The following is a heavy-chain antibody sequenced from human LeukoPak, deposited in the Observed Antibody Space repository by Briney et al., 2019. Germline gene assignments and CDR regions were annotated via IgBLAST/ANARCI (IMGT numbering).Heavy chain of an antibody. CDR1: GFTFSSYS. J-gene: IGHJ4*02. D-gene: IGHD3-22*01. Sequence: GGSLRLSCAASGFTFSSYSIDWVPQAPGQGLEWLSYISSSSITIYYADSVKGRFTISRDNAKNSVYLQMNSLRAEDTAVYYCARVWSSGYTKDYWGQGTLVTVSS. CDR2: ISSSSITI. CDR3: ARVWSSGYTKDY. V-gene: IGHV3-48*04.